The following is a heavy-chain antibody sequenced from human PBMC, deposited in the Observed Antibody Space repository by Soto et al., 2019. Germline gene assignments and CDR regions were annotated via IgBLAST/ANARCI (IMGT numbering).Heavy chain of an antibody. J-gene: IGHJ3*02. CDR1: GGSLTDHY. D-gene: IGHD1-26*01. CDR3: GRGNDGKSSTFDI. V-gene: IGHV4-59*11. CDR2: VYYSGAT. Sequence: QVQLQESGPGLVKPSETLSLTCTVAGGSLTDHYWNWFRQSPGRGLQWIGYVYYSGATSYNPSLTSRVTMTVDTSKNQFSLKLRSVTAADTAVYFCGRGNDGKSSTFDIWGQGTMVSVSS.